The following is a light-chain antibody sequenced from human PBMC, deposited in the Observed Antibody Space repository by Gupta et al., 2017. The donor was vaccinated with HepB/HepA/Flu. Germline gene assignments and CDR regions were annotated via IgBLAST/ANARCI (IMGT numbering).Light chain of an antibody. V-gene: IGLV3-25*03. J-gene: IGLJ3*02. CDR2: KDN. Sequence: SYELTQPPSVSVSPGQTARITCSGDALPKKYAYWYKQKPGQAPTLVIYKDNERPSGIPERFSGSSSGTRVTLTISGVQAEDEADYYCQSGDSSGTHQVFGGGTKLTVL. CDR3: QSGDSSGTHQV. CDR1: ALPKKY.